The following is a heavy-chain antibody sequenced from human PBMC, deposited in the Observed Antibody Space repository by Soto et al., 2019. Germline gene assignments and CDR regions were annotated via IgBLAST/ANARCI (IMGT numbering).Heavy chain of an antibody. CDR1: GFAVRHNH. CDR3: ARKTDSIPSGGDV. Sequence: EVQLVESGGGLVQPGGSLRLSCTASGFAVRHNHMTWVRQAPGKGLEWVSLIYSGGDTAYADSVKGRFTISRHTSQNTLYLQMNSLRAEDTAVYYCARKTDSIPSGGDVWGKGTAVTVSS. V-gene: IGHV3-53*04. D-gene: IGHD3-10*01. CDR2: IYSGGDT. J-gene: IGHJ6*04.